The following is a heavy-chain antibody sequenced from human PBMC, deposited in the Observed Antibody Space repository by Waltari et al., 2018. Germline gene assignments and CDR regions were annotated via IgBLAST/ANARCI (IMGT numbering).Heavy chain of an antibody. J-gene: IGHJ5*02. CDR1: GDSVSSPYW. CDR3: ARDRGRGLYLDT. V-gene: IGHV4-4*02. CDR2: VHGSGRS. Sequence: QLQLQESAPGLVQPSGTLSPTCALPGDSVSSPYWWSWVRQSPQKGLEWIGQVHGSGRSNYSPSFASRVTVSLDTSNNEFYLKVTAATAADTAVYYCARDRGRGLYLDTWGPGTVVTVSP. D-gene: IGHD2-15*01.